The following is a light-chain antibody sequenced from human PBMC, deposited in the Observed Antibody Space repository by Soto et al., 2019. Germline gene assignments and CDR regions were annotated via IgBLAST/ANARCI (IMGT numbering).Light chain of an antibody. CDR1: QTISTY. V-gene: IGKV1-39*01. Sequence: DIQMTQSPSSLSASVGDRVTITCRASQTISTYLNWYQQKPGKAPKLLIYAASTFQGGVPSRFSGSGSGTDFTLTISSLQPEDFATYYCQQSYSSIFTFGPETKVDIK. CDR3: QQSYSSIFT. J-gene: IGKJ3*01. CDR2: AAS.